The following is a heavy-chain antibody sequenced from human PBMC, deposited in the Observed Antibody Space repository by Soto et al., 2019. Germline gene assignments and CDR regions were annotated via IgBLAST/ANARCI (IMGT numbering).Heavy chain of an antibody. CDR3: ASQWGDYVCDY. CDR2: IYYSGST. D-gene: IGHD3-16*01. V-gene: IGHV4-59*08. J-gene: IGHJ4*02. CDR1: GGSISSYY. Sequence: QVQLQESGPGLVKPSETLSLTCTVSGGSISSYYWSWIRQPPGKGLEWIGYIYYSGSTNYNPSLKXXATISVDTSKNQFSLKLSSVAAADTAVYYWASQWGDYVCDYWGQGTLVTVSS.